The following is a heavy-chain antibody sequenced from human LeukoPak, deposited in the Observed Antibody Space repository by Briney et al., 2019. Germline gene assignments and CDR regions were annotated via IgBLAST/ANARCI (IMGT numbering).Heavy chain of an antibody. CDR1: GGSISRTSYY. CDR3: ARRYCSGGSCYSSFDY. CDR2: VFDSGST. Sequence: SETLSLTCTVSGGSISRTSYYWDWIRQPPGKGLEWIGNVFDSGSTHYNPSLKSRVTISVDTSKNQFSLRLSSVTAADTAVYYCARRYCSGGSCYSSFDYWGQGSLVTVSS. J-gene: IGHJ4*02. V-gene: IGHV4-39*01. D-gene: IGHD2-15*01.